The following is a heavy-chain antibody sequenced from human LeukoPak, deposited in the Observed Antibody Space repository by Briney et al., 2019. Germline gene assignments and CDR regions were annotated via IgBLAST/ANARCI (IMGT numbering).Heavy chain of an antibody. V-gene: IGHV1-69*02. CDR1: GDTFSSYT. CDR3: ASGATVDAFDI. J-gene: IGHJ3*02. Sequence: SVKVSCKASGDTFSSYTISWVRQAPGQGLEWMGRIIPILGIANYAQKFQGRVTITADKSTGTAYMELSSLRSEDTAVYYCASGATVDAFDIWGQGTMVTVSS. CDR2: IIPILGIA. D-gene: IGHD1-26*01.